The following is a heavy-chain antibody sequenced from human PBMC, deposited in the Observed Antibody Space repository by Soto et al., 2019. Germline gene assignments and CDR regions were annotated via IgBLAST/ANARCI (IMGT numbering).Heavy chain of an antibody. D-gene: IGHD6-13*01. CDR3: AKRTRTAWYRFDY. J-gene: IGHJ4*02. V-gene: IGHV3-23*01. CDR2: ISASGGST. Sequence: EVQLLESGGGLVQPGGSLRLSCAVSGFTFSDYAMTWVRQTPGKGMEWVSSISASGGSTNYADSVKGRFTISRDNSKNTPQLQMISLRAEDNAIYYCAKRTRTAWYRFDYWGQGALVTVSS. CDR1: GFTFSDYA.